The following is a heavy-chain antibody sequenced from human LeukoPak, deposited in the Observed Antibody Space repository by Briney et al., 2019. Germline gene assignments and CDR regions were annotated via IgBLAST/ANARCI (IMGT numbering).Heavy chain of an antibody. J-gene: IGHJ1*01. Sequence: GASVKVSCKASGYTFTSYAMHWVRQAPGQRLEWMGWINAGNGNTKYSQKLQGRVTMTTDTSTSTAYMELRSLRSDDTAVYYCARDREQRAEYFQHWGQGTLVTVSS. CDR1: GYTFTSYA. CDR3: ARDREQRAEYFQH. D-gene: IGHD6-25*01. V-gene: IGHV1-3*01. CDR2: INAGNGNT.